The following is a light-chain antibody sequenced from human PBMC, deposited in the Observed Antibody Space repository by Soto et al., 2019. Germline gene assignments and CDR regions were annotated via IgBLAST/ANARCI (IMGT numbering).Light chain of an antibody. CDR2: DAS. Sequence: DIQMTQSPSTLSASVGDRVTITCRASQSISSWLAWYQQKPGKAPKLLIYDASSLESGVPSRFSGSGSGTEFTLPLSSLQPDDFATYYCQQYTTFGQGTKVEIK. V-gene: IGKV1-5*01. CDR1: QSISSW. CDR3: QQYTT. J-gene: IGKJ1*01.